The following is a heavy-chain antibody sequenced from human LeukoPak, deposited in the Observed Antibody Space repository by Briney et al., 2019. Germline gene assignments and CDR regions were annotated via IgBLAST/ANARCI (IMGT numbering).Heavy chain of an antibody. CDR2: ISVSATNT. J-gene: IGHJ4*02. CDR3: AKGGSFYDSSGYADY. D-gene: IGHD3-22*01. Sequence: GGSLRLSCAASGFTFSSFDMTWVRQAPGKGLEWVSTISVSATNTYYADSVKGRFTISRDNSKNTLYLQMNSLRAEDTAVYYCAKGGSFYDSSGYADYWGQGTLVTVSS. CDR1: GFTFSSFD. V-gene: IGHV3-23*01.